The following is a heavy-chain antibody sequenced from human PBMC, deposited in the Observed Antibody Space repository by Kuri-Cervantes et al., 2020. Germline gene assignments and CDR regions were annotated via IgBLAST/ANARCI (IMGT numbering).Heavy chain of an antibody. CDR3: ARVNLSRYCSGGTCYSVFYMDV. D-gene: IGHD2-15*01. CDR2: IYHSGSA. Sequence: SQTLSLTCAISGYSISSGYYWGWIRQPPGKGLEWIGSIYHSGSAYYIPSLKSRVTISVDTSKNQFSLRLTSVTAADTAVYYCARVNLSRYCSGGTCYSVFYMDVWGKGTTVTVSS. V-gene: IGHV4-38-2*01. J-gene: IGHJ6*03. CDR1: GYSISSGYY.